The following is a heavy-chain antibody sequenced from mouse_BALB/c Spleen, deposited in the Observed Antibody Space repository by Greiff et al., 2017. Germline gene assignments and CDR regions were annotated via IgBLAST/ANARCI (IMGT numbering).Heavy chain of an antibody. V-gene: IGHV1-12*01. D-gene: IGHD1-1*01. J-gene: IGHJ2*01. CDR2: IYPGNGDT. Sequence: SGAELVKPGASVKMSCKASGYTFTSYNMHWVKQTPGQGLEWIGAIYPGNGDTSYNQKFKGKATLTADKSSSTAYMQLSSLTSEDSAVYYCARPLYYGSSYLDYWGQGTTLTVSS. CDR1: GYTFTSYN. CDR3: ARPLYYGSSYLDY.